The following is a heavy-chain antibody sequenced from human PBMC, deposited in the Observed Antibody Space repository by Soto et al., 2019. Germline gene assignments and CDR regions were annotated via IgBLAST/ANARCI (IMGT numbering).Heavy chain of an antibody. CDR2: IYYSGAT. V-gene: IGHV4-39*01. CDR1: SSSINSTTSY. J-gene: IGHJ5*01. Sequence: PSVTLSLTCTITSSSINSTTSYRAWTRKPPGKGLEWIGGIYYSGATFYSPSLKSRVIISVDTSKNQFSLKLSSVTAADTAMYYCARQNRRFRGWFDSWGQGTLVTIS. D-gene: IGHD3-10*01. CDR3: ARQNRRFRGWFDS.